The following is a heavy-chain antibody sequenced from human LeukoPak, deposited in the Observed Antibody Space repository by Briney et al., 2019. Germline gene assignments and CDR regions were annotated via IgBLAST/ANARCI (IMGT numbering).Heavy chain of an antibody. J-gene: IGHJ3*02. D-gene: IGHD3-9*01. CDR2: IIPIFGTA. Sequence: SVKVSCKASGRTFSSYAISWVRQAPGQGHEWMGRIIPIFGTANYAKKFQGRVTITTDESTSTAYMELSSLRSEDTAVYYCARDPGYDAFDIWGQGTMVTVSS. V-gene: IGHV1-69*05. CDR1: GRTFSSYA. CDR3: ARDPGYDAFDI.